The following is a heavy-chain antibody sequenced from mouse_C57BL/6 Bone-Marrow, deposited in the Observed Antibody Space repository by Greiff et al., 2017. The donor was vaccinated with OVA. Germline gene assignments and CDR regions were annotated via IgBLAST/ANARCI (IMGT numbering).Heavy chain of an antibody. Sequence: EVQRVESGPGLVKPSQSLSLTCSVTGYSITSGYYWNWIRQFPGNKLEWMGYISYDGSNNYNPSLKNRISITRDTSKNQFFLKLNSVTTEDTATYYCARDRRYYYGSNPWFAYWGQGTLVTVSA. CDR1: GYSITSGYY. D-gene: IGHD1-1*01. CDR3: ARDRRYYYGSNPWFAY. V-gene: IGHV3-6*01. CDR2: ISYDGSN. J-gene: IGHJ3*01.